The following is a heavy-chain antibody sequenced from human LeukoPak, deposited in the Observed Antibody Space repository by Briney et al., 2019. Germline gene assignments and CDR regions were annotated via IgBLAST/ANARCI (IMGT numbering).Heavy chain of an antibody. CDR2: ISYSGST. D-gene: IGHD3-3*01. J-gene: IGHJ4*02. Sequence: PSETLSLTCTVSGGSISSSSYYWGWIRQPPGKGLEWIGSISYSGSTYYSPPLKSRVTISVDTSKNQFSLKLSSVTAADTAVYYCARQVTIVGVVIDYWGQGTLVTVSS. CDR3: ARQVTIVGVVIDY. V-gene: IGHV4-39*01. CDR1: GGSISSSSYY.